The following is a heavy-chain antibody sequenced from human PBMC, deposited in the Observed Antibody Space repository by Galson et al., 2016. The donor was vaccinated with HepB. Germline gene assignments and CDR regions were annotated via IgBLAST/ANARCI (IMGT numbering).Heavy chain of an antibody. D-gene: IGHD2-15*01. Sequence: CAISEDSVSSNTNAWNWLRQSPSRGLEWLGRIYYRSTWMEDYAPSLTGRISIDPDTSKNQFSLQLTSVTPEDTAVYYCALSLPSCRGGSCYGHWGQGTLVTVSS. CDR3: ALSLPSCRGGSCYGH. CDR2: IYYRSTWME. CDR1: EDSVSSNTNA. V-gene: IGHV6-1*01. J-gene: IGHJ4*02.